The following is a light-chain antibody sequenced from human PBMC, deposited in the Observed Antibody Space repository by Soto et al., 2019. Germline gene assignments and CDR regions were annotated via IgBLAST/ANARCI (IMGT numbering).Light chain of an antibody. CDR2: DNI. Sequence: QSVLTQSPSVSAAPGQKVTISCSGSSSNIGSNYVSWYQQFPDTAPKLLIYDNIKRPSGIPDRFSGSKSGTSATLVITGLQTGDEADYYCGTWDGSRNWVFGGGTQLTGL. CDR1: SSNIGSNY. CDR3: GTWDGSRNWV. J-gene: IGLJ3*02. V-gene: IGLV1-51*01.